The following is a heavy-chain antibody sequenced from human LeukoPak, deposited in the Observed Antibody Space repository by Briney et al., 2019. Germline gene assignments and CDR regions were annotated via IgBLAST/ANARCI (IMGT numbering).Heavy chain of an antibody. CDR3: LLEYSSSSGFDY. CDR2: IIPIFGTA. D-gene: IGHD6-6*01. J-gene: IGHJ4*02. Sequence: PEASVKVSCKASGGTFSSYAISWVRQAPGQGLEWMGGIIPIFGTANYAQKFQGRVTITTDESTSTAYMELSSLRSEDTAVYYCLLEYSSSSGFDYWGQGTLVTVSS. V-gene: IGHV1-69*05. CDR1: GGTFSSYA.